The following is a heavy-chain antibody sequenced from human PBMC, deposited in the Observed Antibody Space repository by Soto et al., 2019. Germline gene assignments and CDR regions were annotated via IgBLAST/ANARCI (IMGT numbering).Heavy chain of an antibody. V-gene: IGHV4-59*01. CDR2: IYYSGST. CDR1: GGSISSYY. Sequence: SETLSLTCTVSGGSISSYYWSWIRQPPGKGLEWIGYIYYSGSTNYNPSLKSRVTISVDTSKNQFSLKLSSVTAADTAVYYCARRSGIAAAGRDFWWFDPWGQGTLVTVSS. J-gene: IGHJ5*02. D-gene: IGHD6-13*01. CDR3: ARRSGIAAAGRDFWWFDP.